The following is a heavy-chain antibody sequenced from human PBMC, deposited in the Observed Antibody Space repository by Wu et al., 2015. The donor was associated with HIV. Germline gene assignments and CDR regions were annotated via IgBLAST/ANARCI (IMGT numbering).Heavy chain of an antibody. J-gene: IGHJ4*02. CDR3: ARLQSLHGLYSNADY. V-gene: IGHV1-2*02. CDR1: GYTFSDYY. Sequence: QDQLVQSGAEVKKPGASVMVSCTASGYTFSDYYIYWVRQAPGQGPEWMGWINANRGGTKYAQKFQGRVTMTRDTAVSTAYLELTSLRSDDTAVYYCARLQSLHGLYSNADYWGQGTLVTVSS. CDR2: INANRGGT. D-gene: IGHD2-8*01.